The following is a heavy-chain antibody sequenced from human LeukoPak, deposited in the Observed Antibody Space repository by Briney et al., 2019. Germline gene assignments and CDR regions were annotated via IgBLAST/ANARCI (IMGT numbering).Heavy chain of an antibody. D-gene: IGHD3-9*01. Sequence: PSETLSLTCTVSGGSISSYYWSWIRQPPGKGLEWIGYIYYSGSTNYNPSLKSRVTISVDTSKNQFSLKLSSMTAADTAVYYCARGPDYETGYWPYYYYYGMDVWGQGTTVTVSS. V-gene: IGHV4-59*01. J-gene: IGHJ6*02. CDR3: ARGPDYETGYWPYYYYYGMDV. CDR2: IYYSGST. CDR1: GGSISSYY.